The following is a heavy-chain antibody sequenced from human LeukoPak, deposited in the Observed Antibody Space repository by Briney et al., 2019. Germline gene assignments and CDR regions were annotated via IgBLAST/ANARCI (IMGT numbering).Heavy chain of an antibody. CDR2: ISGGGGTT. CDR1: GFTFSSYA. CDR3: AAQYQLPSNAFDI. V-gene: IGHV3-23*01. Sequence: GGSLRLSCAASGFTFSSYAMSWVRQAPGKGLEWVSAISGGGGTTYYAGSVKGRFIISRDNSKNTLYLQMNSLRAEDTAIYYCAAQYQLPSNAFDIWGQGTMVTVSS. J-gene: IGHJ3*02. D-gene: IGHD2-2*01.